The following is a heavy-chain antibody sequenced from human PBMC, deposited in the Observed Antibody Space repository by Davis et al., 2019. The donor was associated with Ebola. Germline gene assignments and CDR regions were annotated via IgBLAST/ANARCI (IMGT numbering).Heavy chain of an antibody. CDR2: ISGSGSRT. Sequence: GESLKISCAASGFTFSRYAMTWVRQAPGKGLEWVSSISGSGSRTYYADSVKGRFTISRDNSKNTLYLQMDSLRAEDTAIYFCAKTLGSGSFWAAFEMWGQGTKVTVSS. V-gene: IGHV3-23*01. J-gene: IGHJ3*02. D-gene: IGHD1-26*01. CDR3: AKTLGSGSFWAAFEM. CDR1: GFTFSRYA.